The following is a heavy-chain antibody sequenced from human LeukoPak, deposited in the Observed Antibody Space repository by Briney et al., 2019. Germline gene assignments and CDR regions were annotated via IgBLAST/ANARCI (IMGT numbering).Heavy chain of an antibody. CDR2: IKQDGSEK. V-gene: IGHV3-7*01. Sequence: GGSLRLSCAASGFTFSSYWMSWVRQAPGKGLEWVANIKQDGSEKYYVDSVKGRFTISRDNAKNSLYLQMNSLRAEDTAVYYCARGPRYSSDPNDAFDIWGQGTMVTVSS. J-gene: IGHJ3*02. D-gene: IGHD6-19*01. CDR3: ARGPRYSSDPNDAFDI. CDR1: GFTFSSYW.